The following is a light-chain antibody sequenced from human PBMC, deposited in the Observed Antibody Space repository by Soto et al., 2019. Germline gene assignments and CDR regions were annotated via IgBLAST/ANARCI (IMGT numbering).Light chain of an antibody. V-gene: IGKV1-27*01. CDR1: QGITDY. Sequence: DIQMTQSPSSLSASVGDRVTITCRASQGITDYLAWYQQKPGQVPNLLIYAASTLQSGVPSRFSGSGSGTDFTLTITGLQPEDVATYYCQNYNSAPGTFGQGTKVDMK. J-gene: IGKJ1*01. CDR2: AAS. CDR3: QNYNSAPGT.